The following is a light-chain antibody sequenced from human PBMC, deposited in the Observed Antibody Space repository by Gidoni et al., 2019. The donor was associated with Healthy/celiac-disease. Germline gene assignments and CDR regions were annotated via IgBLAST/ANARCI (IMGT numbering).Light chain of an antibody. J-gene: IGKJ2*04. CDR2: DAS. V-gene: IGKV1-33*01. Sequence: DIQMTHSPSSLSASVRDRVTITSQASQDISNYLNWYKQKPGKAPKLLIYDASKLETGVPSRFSGSGAGTDFTFTISSLQPEDIATYYCQQYDNLPCSFGQGTKLEIK. CDR3: QQYDNLPCS. CDR1: QDISNY.